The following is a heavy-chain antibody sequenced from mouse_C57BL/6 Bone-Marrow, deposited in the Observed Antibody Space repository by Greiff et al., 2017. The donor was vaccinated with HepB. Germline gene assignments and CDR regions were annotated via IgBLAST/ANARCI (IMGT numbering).Heavy chain of an antibody. V-gene: IGHV2-6-1*01. Sequence: VKLVESGPGLVAPSQSLSITCTVSGFSLTSYGVHWVRQPPGKGLEWLVVIWSDGSTTYNSALKSRLSISKDNSKSQVFLKMNRLQTDDTAMYYCARHAGGSSRYYAMDYWGQGTSVTVSS. CDR3: ARHAGGSSRYYAMDY. J-gene: IGHJ4*01. CDR1: GFSLTSYG. CDR2: IWSDGST. D-gene: IGHD1-1*01.